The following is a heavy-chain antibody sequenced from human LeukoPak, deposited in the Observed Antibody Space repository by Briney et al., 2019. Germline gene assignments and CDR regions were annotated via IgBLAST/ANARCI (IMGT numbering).Heavy chain of an antibody. Sequence: SETLSLTCTVSGGSITGDFWSWIRQSPGKGLEWIGYISYSGITNYNPSLKSRVTISVDTSKNQFSLRLRSVTAADTAVYFCVGDIAAVNIPGSRLDPWGQGTLVTVSS. CDR1: GGSITGDF. D-gene: IGHD6-13*01. CDR3: VGDIAAVNIPGSRLDP. CDR2: ISYSGIT. V-gene: IGHV4-59*08. J-gene: IGHJ5*02.